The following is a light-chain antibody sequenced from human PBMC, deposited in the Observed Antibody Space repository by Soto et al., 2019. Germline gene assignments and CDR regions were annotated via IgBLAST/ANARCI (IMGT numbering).Light chain of an antibody. CDR3: CSYASSFYYV. Sequence: QSVLTQPRSVCGSPGQSVTISCTGTSSDVGGYNYVSWYQQHPGKAPKLMIYDVSKRPAGVPDRFSGSKSGNTASLTISGLQAEDEADYDCCSYASSFYYVFGTGTKVTV. CDR1: SSDVGGYNY. J-gene: IGLJ1*01. CDR2: DVS. V-gene: IGLV2-11*01.